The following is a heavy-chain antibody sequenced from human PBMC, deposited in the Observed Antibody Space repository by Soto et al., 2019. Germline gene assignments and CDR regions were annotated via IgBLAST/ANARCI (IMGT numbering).Heavy chain of an antibody. Sequence: GGSLRLSCAASGFTLSSYAMHWVRQGPGKGLEWVALISYDGSDKDYADSVKGRFTISRDNSRNTLFLQMNSLRAEDTAVYYCARDYYKYYDSSGYYRSPAYWGQGTLVTVSS. CDR1: GFTLSSYA. CDR3: ARDYYKYYDSSGYYRSPAY. CDR2: ISYDGSDK. J-gene: IGHJ4*02. V-gene: IGHV3-30-3*01. D-gene: IGHD3-22*01.